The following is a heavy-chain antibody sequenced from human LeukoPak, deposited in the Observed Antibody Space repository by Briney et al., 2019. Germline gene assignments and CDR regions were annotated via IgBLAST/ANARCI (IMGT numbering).Heavy chain of an antibody. V-gene: IGHV3-33*01. D-gene: IGHD6-19*01. CDR2: IWSDGSNK. CDR3: ARDRYSSGWYTFDY. Sequence: GRSLRLSCAASGFTFNIYGMHWVREAPGKGLEWVAVIWSDGSNKYYADSVKGRFTISRDNSKNTLYLQMNSPRAEDTAVYYCARDRYSSGWYTFDYWGQGTLVTVSS. J-gene: IGHJ4*02. CDR1: GFTFNIYG.